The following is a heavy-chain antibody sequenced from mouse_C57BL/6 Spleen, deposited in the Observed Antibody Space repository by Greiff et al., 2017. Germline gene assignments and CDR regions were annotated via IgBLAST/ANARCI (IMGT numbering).Heavy chain of an antibody. Sequence: VQLVESGAELVKPGASVKMSCKASGYTFTTYPIEWMKQTHGKSLEWIGNFHPYNDDTKYNEKFKGKATLTVEKSASTVYLELSRLTSDDAAVYYGARRPDGDDVDWYFDVWGTGTTVTVSS. CDR3: ARRPDGDDVDWYFDV. V-gene: IGHV1-47*01. J-gene: IGHJ1*03. CDR1: GYTFTTYP. CDR2: FHPYNDDT. D-gene: IGHD2-2*01.